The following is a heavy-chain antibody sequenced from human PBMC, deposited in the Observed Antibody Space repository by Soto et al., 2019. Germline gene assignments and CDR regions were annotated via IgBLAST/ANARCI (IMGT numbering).Heavy chain of an antibody. J-gene: IGHJ4*02. D-gene: IGHD5-18*01. CDR3: ARHRPSWIQLRTFDY. V-gene: IGHV4-39*01. CDR2: IYYSGST. Sequence: ETLSLTCTVSGGSISSSSYYWGWIRQPPGKGLEWIGSIYYSGSTYYNPSLKSRATISVDTSKNQFSLKLSSVTAADTAVYYCARHRPSWIQLRTFDYWGQGTLVTVSS. CDR1: GGSISSSSYY.